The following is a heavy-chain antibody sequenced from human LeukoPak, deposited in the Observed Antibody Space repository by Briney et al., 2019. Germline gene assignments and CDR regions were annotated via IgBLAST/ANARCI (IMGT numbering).Heavy chain of an antibody. V-gene: IGHV3-53*01. D-gene: IGHD2-2*02. Sequence: PGGSLRLSCAASGFTVSSNYMSWVRQAPGKGLEWVSVIYSGGSTYYADSVKGRFTISRVNTKNTLYLQMNSLRAEDTAVYYCARVVPAAISSDYYYYMDVWGKGTTVTVSS. CDR3: ARVVPAAISSDYYYYMDV. CDR2: IYSGGST. CDR1: GFTVSSNY. J-gene: IGHJ6*03.